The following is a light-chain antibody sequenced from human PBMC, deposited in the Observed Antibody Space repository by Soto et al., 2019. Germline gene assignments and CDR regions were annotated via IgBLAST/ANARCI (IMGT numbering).Light chain of an antibody. CDR1: FSNIGSNF. CDR3: AAWDDSLSGVV. V-gene: IGLV1-47*01. Sequence: QSVLTQPPSASGTPVQTVTISCSGRFSNIGSNFIYWYQQLPGTAPKLLIYRNNERPSGVPDRFSASKSGTSASLAISGLRSEDEADYHCAAWDDSLSGVVFGGGTKLTVL. CDR2: RNN. J-gene: IGLJ3*02.